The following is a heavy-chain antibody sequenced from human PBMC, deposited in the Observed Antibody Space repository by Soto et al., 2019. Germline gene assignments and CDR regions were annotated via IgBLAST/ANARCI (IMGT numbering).Heavy chain of an antibody. Sequence: GASVKVSCKASGFTFTTHPIHWVRQAPDQRLEWMGWINPGNGYSDYSQKFQGRVTFTRDTSANTAYMELNSLRAEDTALYYCASRPGLDTGPFDYWGQGTLVTVSS. CDR1: GFTFTTHP. V-gene: IGHV1-3*01. CDR3: ASRPGLDTGPFDY. CDR2: INPGNGYS. J-gene: IGHJ4*02. D-gene: IGHD1-1*01.